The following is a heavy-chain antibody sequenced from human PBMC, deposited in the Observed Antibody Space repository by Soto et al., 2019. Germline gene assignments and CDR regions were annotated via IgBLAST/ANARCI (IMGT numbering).Heavy chain of an antibody. CDR3: AKDPFGFWGSYNWFDP. D-gene: IGHD3-16*01. Sequence: PGGSLRLSCAASGFTFSSYGMHWVRQAPGKGLEWVAVISYDGSNKYYADSVKGRFTISRDNSKNTLYLQMNSLRAEDTAVYYCAKDPFGFWGSYNWFDPWGQGTLVTVSS. V-gene: IGHV3-30*18. CDR1: GFTFSSYG. J-gene: IGHJ5*02. CDR2: ISYDGSNK.